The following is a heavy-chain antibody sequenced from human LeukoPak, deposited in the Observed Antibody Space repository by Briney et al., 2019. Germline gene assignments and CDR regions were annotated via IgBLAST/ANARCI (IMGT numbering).Heavy chain of an antibody. D-gene: IGHD3-9*01. CDR1: GGSFSGYY. CDR3: TRQESLRYFDWLSVGYVWFDP. CDR2: INHSGST. V-gene: IGHV4-34*01. J-gene: IGHJ5*02. Sequence: SETLSLTCAVYGGSFSGYYWSWIRQPPGKGLEWIGEINHSGSTNYNPSLKSPVTISVDTSKNQFSLKLSSVTAADTAVYYCTRQESLRYFDWLSVGYVWFDPWGQGTLVTVSS.